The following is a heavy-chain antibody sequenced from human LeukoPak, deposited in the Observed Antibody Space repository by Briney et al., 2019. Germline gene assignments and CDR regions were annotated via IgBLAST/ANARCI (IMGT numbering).Heavy chain of an antibody. V-gene: IGHV1-24*01. CDR1: GYTLTELS. Sequence: GASVKVSCKVSGYTLTELSMHWVRQAPGKGLEWMGGFDPEDGETIYAQKFQGRVTITAHKSTSTAYMELSSLRFDDSAVYYCSRPRFPYYRLSGADYYYMDVWGKGTTVTVSS. CDR2: FDPEDGET. J-gene: IGHJ6*03. CDR3: SRPRFPYYRLSGADYYYMDV. D-gene: IGHD3-10*01.